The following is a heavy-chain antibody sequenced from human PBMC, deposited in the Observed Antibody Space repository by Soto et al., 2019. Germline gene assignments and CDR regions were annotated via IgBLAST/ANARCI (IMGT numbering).Heavy chain of an antibody. CDR2: IYYSGST. D-gene: IGHD5-18*01. J-gene: IGHJ4*02. CDR1: GGSISSYY. Sequence: SETLSLTCTVSGGSISSYYWSWIRQPPGKGLEWIGYIYYSGSTNYNPSLKSRVTISVDTSKNQFSLKLSSVTAADTAVYYCARVGYSYPDLYFDYWGQGTLVTVSS. V-gene: IGHV4-59*01. CDR3: ARVGYSYPDLYFDY.